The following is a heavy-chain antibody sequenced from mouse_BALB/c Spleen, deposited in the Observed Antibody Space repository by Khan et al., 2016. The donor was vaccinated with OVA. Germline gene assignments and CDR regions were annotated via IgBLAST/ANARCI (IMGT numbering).Heavy chain of an antibody. CDR2: ISSGGST. V-gene: IGHV5-6-5*01. D-gene: IGHD2-1*01. J-gene: IGHJ4*01. CDR3: ARGYGNFVNPHYAMDD. CDR1: GFTFSSYA. Sequence: EVMLVESGGGLVKPGGSLKLSCAASGFTFSSYAMSWVRQTPEKRLEWVASISSGGSTYYPDSVKGRFTISRDNARNILYLQMSSLRSEDTAMYYCARGYGNFVNPHYAMDDWGQGTSVTVSS.